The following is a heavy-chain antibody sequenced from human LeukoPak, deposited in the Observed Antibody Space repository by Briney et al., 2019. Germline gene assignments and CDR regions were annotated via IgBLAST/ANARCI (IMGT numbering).Heavy chain of an antibody. Sequence: PGGSLRLSCAASGFMFGDYAMHWARQAPGKGLEWVAGIHYNSGHSGYADSVKGRFTISRDNAKNSLYLQMNSLRAEDTAVYYCARVPYYDFWSPSGIGYMDVWGKGTTVTVSS. CDR1: GFMFGDYA. V-gene: IGHV3-9*01. J-gene: IGHJ6*03. CDR2: IHYNSGHS. D-gene: IGHD3-3*01. CDR3: ARVPYYDFWSPSGIGYMDV.